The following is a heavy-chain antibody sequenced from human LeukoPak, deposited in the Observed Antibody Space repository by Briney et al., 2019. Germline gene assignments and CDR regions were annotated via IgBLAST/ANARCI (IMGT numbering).Heavy chain of an antibody. D-gene: IGHD2-8*01. Sequence: GGSLRLSCAASGFTFSSYAMSWVRQAPGKGLEGVSGISDSCGSTYYADSVKGRFPISRENSKNTLYLQMNRLSAEDTAVYCCARDQGRMTPPWPFDYWVQGTLATVSS. CDR3: ARDQGRMTPPWPFDY. V-gene: IGHV3-23*01. CDR2: ISDSCGST. J-gene: IGHJ4*02. CDR1: GFTFSSYA.